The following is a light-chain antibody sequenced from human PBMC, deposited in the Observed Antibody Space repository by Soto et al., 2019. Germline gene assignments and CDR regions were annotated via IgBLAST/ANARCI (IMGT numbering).Light chain of an antibody. J-gene: IGKJ1*01. CDR1: QTVYNDY. Sequence: IVLTQSPGTLPLSPGERATLFCRASQTVYNDYLAWYQQKPGQAPRLLISNTSKKATGTPDRFSGSGSGTDFTLTISRLGPEDFAVYYCQQYGSSQWTFGQGTKVDMK. CDR3: QQYGSSQWT. V-gene: IGKV3-20*01. CDR2: NTS.